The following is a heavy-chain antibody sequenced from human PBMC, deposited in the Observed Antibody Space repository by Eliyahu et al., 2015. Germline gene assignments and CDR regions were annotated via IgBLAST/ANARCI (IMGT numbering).Heavy chain of an antibody. Sequence: QVQLVESGGGVVQPGRSXRXSXAASGFXFSSXGXHWVRQAPGKGXEWVAVISYDGSNKYYADSVKGRFTISRDNSKNTLYXQMNSLRAEDTAVYYCAKASNWGFDYWGQGTLVTVSS. V-gene: IGHV3-30*18. D-gene: IGHD7-27*01. CDR1: GFXFSSXG. J-gene: IGHJ4*02. CDR2: ISYDGSNK. CDR3: AKASNWGFDY.